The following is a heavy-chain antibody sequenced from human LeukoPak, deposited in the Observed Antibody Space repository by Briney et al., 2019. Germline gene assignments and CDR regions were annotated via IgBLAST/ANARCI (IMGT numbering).Heavy chain of an antibody. D-gene: IGHD6-13*01. V-gene: IGHV3-23*01. CDR1: GFTFSSYA. CDR2: ISNNGVNR. Sequence: GGSLRLSCAASGFTFSSYALNWVRQAPRKGLEWVSGISNNGVNRNYADSVKGRFTISRDNSKNTLYLQMNSLRAEDTAVYYCARNIAAHYYYYMDVWGKGTTVTVSS. J-gene: IGHJ6*03. CDR3: ARNIAAHYYYYMDV.